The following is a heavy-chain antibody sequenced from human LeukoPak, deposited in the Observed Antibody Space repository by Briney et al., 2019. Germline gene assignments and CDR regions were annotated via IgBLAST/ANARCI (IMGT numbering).Heavy chain of an antibody. CDR3: VRSYGLEGDY. D-gene: IGHD3-16*02. J-gene: IGHJ4*02. CDR2: IAAYNGLT. CDR1: GYTFTSYA. V-gene: IGHV1-18*01. Sequence: ASVKVSCKASGYTFTSYAMHWVRQAPGQGLEWMGWIAAYNGLTNYAENLQGRLTLSTDTSTSSAFMELRNLTSDDTAVYFCVRSYGLEGDYWGRGTLVTVSS.